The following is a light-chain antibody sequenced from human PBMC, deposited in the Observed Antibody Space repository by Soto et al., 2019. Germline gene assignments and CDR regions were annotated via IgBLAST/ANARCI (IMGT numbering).Light chain of an antibody. J-gene: IGLJ1*01. CDR3: SSFTTTYFHV. CDR1: GGDIGAYNY. CDR2: GVT. V-gene: IGLV2-14*01. Sequence: QSALTQPASVSGSLGQSITLSCTGSGGDIGAYNYVSWYQQHPGKAPKLIIYGVTHRPSGVSSRFSASKSAYTASLTISALQAEDEADYYCSSFTTTYFHVFGPGTKLTVL.